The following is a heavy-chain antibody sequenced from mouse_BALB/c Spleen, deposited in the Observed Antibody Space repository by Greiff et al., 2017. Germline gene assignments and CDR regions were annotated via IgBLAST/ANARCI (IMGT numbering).Heavy chain of an antibody. CDR2: INPYNDGT. Sequence: EVQLQESGPELVKPGASVKMSCKASGYTFTSYVMHWVKQKPGQGLEWIGYINPYNDGTKYNEKFKGKATLTSDKSSSTAYMELSSLTSEDSAVYYCARRVITTAYYAMDYWGQGTSVTVSS. CDR1: GYTFTSYV. D-gene: IGHD1-2*01. CDR3: ARRVITTAYYAMDY. V-gene: IGHV1-14*01. J-gene: IGHJ4*01.